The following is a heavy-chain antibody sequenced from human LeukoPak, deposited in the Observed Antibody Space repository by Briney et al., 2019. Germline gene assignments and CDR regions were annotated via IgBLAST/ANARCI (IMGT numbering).Heavy chain of an antibody. CDR2: IKQDGSEK. V-gene: IGHV3-7*01. CDR3: ARDGRGRLLWFGDLGGTDAFDI. D-gene: IGHD3-10*01. J-gene: IGHJ3*02. Sequence: GGSLRLSCAASGFTFSSYWMSWVRQAPGKGLEWVANIKQDGSEKYYVDSVKGRFTISRDNAKNSLYLQMNSLRAEDTAVYYCARDGRGRLLWFGDLGGTDAFDIWGQGTMVTVSS. CDR1: GFTFSSYW.